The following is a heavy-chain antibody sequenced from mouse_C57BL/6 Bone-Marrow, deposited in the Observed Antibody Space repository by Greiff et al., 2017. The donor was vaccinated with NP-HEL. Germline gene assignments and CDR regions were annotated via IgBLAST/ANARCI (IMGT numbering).Heavy chain of an antibody. J-gene: IGHJ2*01. CDR1: GFTFKNTY. CDR3: ASRDGKDFDY. CDR2: IDPANGNT. Sequence: EVKLMQSVAELVRPGASVKLSCTASGFTFKNTYMHWVKQRPEQGLEWIGRIDPANGNTKYAPKFQGKATITADTSSNTAYLQLSSLTAEDTAIYYCASRDGKDFDYWGQGTTLTVSS. V-gene: IGHV14-3*01. D-gene: IGHD2-1*01.